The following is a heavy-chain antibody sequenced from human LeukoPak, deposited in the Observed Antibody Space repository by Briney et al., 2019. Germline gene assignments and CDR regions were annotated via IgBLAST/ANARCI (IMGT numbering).Heavy chain of an antibody. Sequence: ASVKFSCKASGYTFTGYYMHWVRPAPGQGLDWMGRINPNSGGTNYAQKFQGRVTMTRDTSISTAYMELSRLRSDDTAVYYCARCSRGSSGGTDYWGQGTLVTVSS. CDR2: INPNSGGT. J-gene: IGHJ4*02. V-gene: IGHV1-2*06. CDR3: ARCSRGSSGGTDY. D-gene: IGHD6-19*01. CDR1: GYTFTGYY.